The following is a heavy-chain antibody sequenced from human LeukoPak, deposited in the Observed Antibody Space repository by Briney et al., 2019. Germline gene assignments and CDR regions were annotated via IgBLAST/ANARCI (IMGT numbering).Heavy chain of an antibody. CDR3: AKGRPDAWDYHDSRLLDY. D-gene: IGHD3-22*01. J-gene: IGHJ4*02. Sequence: PGGSLRLSCAASGFTFSSYAMSWVRQAPGKGLEWVSAISGSGGSTYYADSVKGRFTISRDNSKNTLYLQMNSLRAEDTAVYYCAKGRPDAWDYHDSRLLDYWGQGTLVTVSS. CDR1: GFTFSSYA. CDR2: ISGSGGST. V-gene: IGHV3-23*01.